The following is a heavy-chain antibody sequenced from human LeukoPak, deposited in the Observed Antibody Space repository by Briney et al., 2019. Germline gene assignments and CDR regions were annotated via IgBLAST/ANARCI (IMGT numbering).Heavy chain of an antibody. J-gene: IGHJ4*02. D-gene: IGHD6-19*01. V-gene: IGHV3-30-3*01. Sequence: PGGSLRLSCVASGFTFSSYAMHWVRQAPGKGLEWVAVISYDGSNKYYADSVKGRFTISRDNSKNTLYLQMNSLRAEDTAVYYCARSSPRIAVAGTIDYWGQGTLVTVSS. CDR3: ARSSPRIAVAGTIDY. CDR1: GFTFSSYA. CDR2: ISYDGSNK.